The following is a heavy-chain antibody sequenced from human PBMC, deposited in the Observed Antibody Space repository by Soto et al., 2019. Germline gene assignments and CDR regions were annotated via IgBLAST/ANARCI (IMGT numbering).Heavy chain of an antibody. Sequence: GESLKISCKGSGYSFTSYWISWVRQMPGKGLEWMGRIDPSDSYTNYSPSFQGQVTISADKSISTAYLQWSSLKASDTAMYYCARHLAVAARYGMDVWGQGTTVTVSS. CDR1: GYSFTSYW. J-gene: IGHJ6*02. CDR3: ARHLAVAARYGMDV. D-gene: IGHD6-19*01. V-gene: IGHV5-10-1*04. CDR2: IDPSDSYT.